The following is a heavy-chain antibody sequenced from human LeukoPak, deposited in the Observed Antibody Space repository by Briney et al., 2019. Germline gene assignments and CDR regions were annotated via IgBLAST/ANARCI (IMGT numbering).Heavy chain of an antibody. CDR3: TRDYGSGGYRRYFFDY. CDR1: GFNFGDYA. CDR2: IRSEPYGGTT. J-gene: IGHJ4*02. V-gene: IGHV3-49*04. D-gene: IGHD3-10*01. Sequence: PGGSLRLSCTASGFNFGDYAMSWVRQAPGKGLEWVGIIRSEPYGGTTEYAASVKGRFTISRDDAKSSAYLQMNSLKTEDTAVYYCTRDYGSGGYRRYFFDYWGQGTQVTVSS.